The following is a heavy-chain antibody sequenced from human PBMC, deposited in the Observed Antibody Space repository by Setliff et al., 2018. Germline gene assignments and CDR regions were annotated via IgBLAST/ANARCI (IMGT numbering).Heavy chain of an antibody. CDR2: INPNSGGT. D-gene: IGHD5-12*01. J-gene: IGHJ4*02. V-gene: IGHV1-2*04. CDR3: ARSGWLREYYFDY. Sequence: ASVKVSCKASGYTFTGYYMHWVRQAPGQGLEWMGWINPNSGGTNYAQKFQGWVTMTRDTSISTAYMELSRLRSDDTAVYSCARSGWLREYYFDYWGQGTLVTVSS. CDR1: GYTFTGYY.